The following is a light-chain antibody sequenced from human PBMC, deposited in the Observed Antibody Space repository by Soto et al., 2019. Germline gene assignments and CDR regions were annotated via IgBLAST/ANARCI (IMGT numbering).Light chain of an antibody. CDR1: SSNIGTGYD. V-gene: IGLV1-40*01. CDR3: QGFGRRLGGLL. J-gene: IGLJ2*01. Sequence: QTVLTQPPSVSGAPGQRVTISCTGSSSNIGTGYDVHWYQQLPGTAPRLLIYGDYNRPSGVPDRFSGSKSGTSASLAITGLQAEDEGGYYCQGFGRRLGGLLFGGGTQLT. CDR2: GDY.